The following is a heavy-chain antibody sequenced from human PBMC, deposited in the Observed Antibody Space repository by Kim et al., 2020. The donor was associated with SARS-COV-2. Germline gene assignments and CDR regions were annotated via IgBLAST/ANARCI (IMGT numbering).Heavy chain of an antibody. J-gene: IGHJ6*02. V-gene: IGHV4-39*01. Sequence: SETLSLTCTVSGGSISSSSYYWGWIRQPPGKGLEWIGSIYYSGSTYYNPSLKSRVTISVDTSKNQFSLKLSSVTAADTAVYYCARPSAAAAGTHYYYGMDVWGQGTTVTVSS. CDR3: ARPSAAAAGTHYYYGMDV. CDR1: GGSISSSSYY. CDR2: IYYSGST. D-gene: IGHD6-13*01.